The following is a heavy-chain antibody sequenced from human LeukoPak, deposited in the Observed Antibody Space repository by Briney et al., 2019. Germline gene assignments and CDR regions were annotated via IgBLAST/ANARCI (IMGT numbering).Heavy chain of an antibody. J-gene: IGHJ4*02. CDR3: ASWYSSSSY. V-gene: IGHV3-30-3*01. CDR2: ISYDGSNK. Sequence: GGSLRLSCAASGFTFSSYAMHWVRQAPGKGLEWVAVISYDGSNKYYADSVKGRFTISRDNSKNTLYLQMNSLRAEDTAVYYCASWYSSSSYWGQGTLVTVSS. CDR1: GFTFSSYA. D-gene: IGHD6-6*01.